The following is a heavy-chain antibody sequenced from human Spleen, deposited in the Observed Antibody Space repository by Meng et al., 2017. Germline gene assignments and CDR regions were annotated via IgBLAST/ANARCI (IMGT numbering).Heavy chain of an antibody. V-gene: IGHV4-34*01. CDR1: GGSFNGNY. J-gene: IGHJ4*02. CDR3: ARGPTTMAHDFDY. D-gene: IGHD4-11*01. CDR2: INHSGST. Sequence: SQTLSLTCDVYGGSFNGNYWSWIRQPPGQGLEWIGEINHSGSTNYNPSLESRATISVDTSQNNLSLKLSSVTAADSAVYYCARGPTTMAHDFDYWGQGTLVTVSS.